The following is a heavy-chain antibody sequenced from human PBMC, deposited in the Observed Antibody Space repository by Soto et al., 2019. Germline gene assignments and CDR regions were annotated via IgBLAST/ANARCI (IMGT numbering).Heavy chain of an antibody. Sequence: GASLILSCAASGFTFSSYAMSWVRQAPGKGLEWVSAISGSGGSTYYADSVKGRFSTSRDNAKNILYLEMYALRTEDTAVYYCARDPAEGRVGNWFESWAQGTLVTVSS. V-gene: IGHV3-23*01. CDR3: ARDPAEGRVGNWFES. CDR2: ISGSGGST. J-gene: IGHJ5*01. CDR1: GFTFSSYA. D-gene: IGHD2-2*01.